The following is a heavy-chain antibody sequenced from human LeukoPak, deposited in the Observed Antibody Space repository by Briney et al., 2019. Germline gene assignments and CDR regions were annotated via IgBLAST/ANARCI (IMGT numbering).Heavy chain of an antibody. V-gene: IGHV3-74*01. CDR3: ASLTRILPLDY. CDR1: GFIFSSYW. Sequence: HPGGSLRLSCAASGFIFSSYWMHWVRQAPGKGLVWVSRINSDGSSTSYADSVKGRFTISRDNAKNTLYLQMNSLRAEDTAVYYCASLTRILPLDYWGQGTLVTVSS. CDR2: INSDGSST. J-gene: IGHJ4*02. D-gene: IGHD2/OR15-2a*01.